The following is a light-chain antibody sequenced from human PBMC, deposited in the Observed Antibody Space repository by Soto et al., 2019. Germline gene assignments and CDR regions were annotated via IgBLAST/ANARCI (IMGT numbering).Light chain of an antibody. CDR1: SSDVGGYKY. Sequence: QSALTQPASVSGSPGQSITISCTGTSSDVGGYKYVSWYQQHPGKAPKLMIYEVSNRPSGVSNRFSGSKSGNTASPTVSGLQAEDEADYYCSSFASGSTLYVFGTGTKLTVL. V-gene: IGLV2-14*01. CDR3: SSFASGSTLYV. CDR2: EVS. J-gene: IGLJ1*01.